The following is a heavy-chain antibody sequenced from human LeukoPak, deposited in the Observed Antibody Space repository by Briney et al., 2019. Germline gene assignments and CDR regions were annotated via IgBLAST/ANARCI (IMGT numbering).Heavy chain of an antibody. CDR3: ARVVGSSWYRIDY. D-gene: IGHD6-13*01. J-gene: IGHJ4*02. CDR1: GHTFTSYG. Sequence: APVNVSCKASGHTFTSYGISWVRQAPGQGLEWMGWISTYNGNTNYALKLQGRVTMTTDTSTSTAYMELRSLRSDDTAVYYCARVVGSSWYRIDYWGQGTLVTVSS. CDR2: ISTYNGNT. V-gene: IGHV1-18*01.